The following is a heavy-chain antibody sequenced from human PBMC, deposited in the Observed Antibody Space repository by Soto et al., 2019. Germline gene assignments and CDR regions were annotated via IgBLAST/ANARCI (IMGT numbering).Heavy chain of an antibody. Sequence: QVQLVQSGAEVKKPGSSVKVSCKASGGTFSSYAISWVRQAPGQGLEGMGGIIPIFGTANYAQKLQGRVTITADESTSTAYMELSSLRSEDTAVYYCARDYGDYAGYWYFDLWGRGTLVTVSS. CDR1: GGTFSSYA. V-gene: IGHV1-69*12. CDR2: IIPIFGTA. D-gene: IGHD4-17*01. CDR3: ARDYGDYAGYWYFDL. J-gene: IGHJ2*01.